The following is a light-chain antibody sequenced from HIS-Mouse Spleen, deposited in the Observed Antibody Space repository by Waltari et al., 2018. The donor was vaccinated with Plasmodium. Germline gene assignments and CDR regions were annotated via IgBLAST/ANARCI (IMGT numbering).Light chain of an antibody. V-gene: IGLV2-8*01. Sequence: QSALTQPPSAPGSPGPSVTTSRTGPSSDVGGYNYVSWYQHHPGKAPKLMIYEVSQRPSGVPDRFSGSKSGNTASLTVSGLQAEDEADYYCSSYAGSNNLVFGGGTKLTVL. J-gene: IGLJ2*01. CDR2: EVS. CDR1: SSDVGGYNY. CDR3: SSYAGSNNLV.